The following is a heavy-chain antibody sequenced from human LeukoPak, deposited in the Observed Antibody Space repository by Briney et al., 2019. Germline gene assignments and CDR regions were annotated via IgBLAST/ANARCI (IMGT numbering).Heavy chain of an antibody. D-gene: IGHD2-8*01. Sequence: PSETLSLTCTVSGDSISNYYWTWIRQPPGKGLEWIGRIYTSGSTNYNPSLKSRVTISVDTSKNQFSLKLSSVTAADTAVYYCARNHYCTNGVCYYFDYWGQGTLVTVSS. CDR1: GDSISNYY. CDR2: IYTSGST. CDR3: ARNHYCTNGVCYYFDY. J-gene: IGHJ4*02. V-gene: IGHV4-4*08.